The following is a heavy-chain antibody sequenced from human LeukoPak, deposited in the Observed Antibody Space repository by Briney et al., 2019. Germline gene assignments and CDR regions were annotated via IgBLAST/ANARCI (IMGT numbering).Heavy chain of an antibody. Sequence: GGSLRLSCAASGFTFSSYAMSWVRQAPGKGLEWVSSISGSGGNTYYADSVKGRFTISRDNSKNTLYLQMNNLRVEDTAVYYCARYHTALNYWGQGALVTASS. D-gene: IGHD5-18*01. J-gene: IGHJ4*02. V-gene: IGHV3-23*01. CDR1: GFTFSSYA. CDR3: ARYHTALNY. CDR2: ISGSGGNT.